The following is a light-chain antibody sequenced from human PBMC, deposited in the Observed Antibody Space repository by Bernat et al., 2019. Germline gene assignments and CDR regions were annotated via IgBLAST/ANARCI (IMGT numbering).Light chain of an antibody. CDR3: PAWDSSLSALV. Sequence: QAGLTQPPSVSKGLRQTATLTCTGNSNNVGNQGAAWLQQHQGPPPKLLSYRNNNRPSGISDRFSASRSGNTASLTITGLQPEDEADYYCPAWDSSLSALVFGGGTKLTVL. CDR1: SNNVGNQG. J-gene: IGLJ2*01. V-gene: IGLV10-54*04. CDR2: RNN.